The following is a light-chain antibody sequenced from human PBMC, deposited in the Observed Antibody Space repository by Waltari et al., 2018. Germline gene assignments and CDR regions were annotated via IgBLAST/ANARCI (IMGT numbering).Light chain of an antibody. V-gene: IGKV3-20*01. CDR3: QQYGFSPGT. CDR2: DAA. J-gene: IGKJ1*01. CDR1: LIVSSSY. Sequence: IVLTQSPDTMSSSPAERAPLSCRPSLIVSSSYFAWYQQKPGQAPRPLIYDAARRATGIPDRFSGSGSGTYFTLTISRLEPEDFAVYYCQQYGFSPGTFGQGTKVEIK.